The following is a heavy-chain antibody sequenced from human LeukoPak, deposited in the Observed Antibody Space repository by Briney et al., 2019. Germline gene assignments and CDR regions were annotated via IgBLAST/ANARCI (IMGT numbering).Heavy chain of an antibody. CDR3: ASKSSTNWYFDL. CDR2: IYPGDSDT. CDR1: GYSFISYW. Sequence: GEALKISCKGSGYSFISYWIGWGRQMPGKGLEWMGIIYPGDSDTRYSPSLQGHVTISVDKSISTAYLQWTSLKASDTAMYYCASKSSTNWYFDLWGRGTLVTVSS. V-gene: IGHV5-51*01. J-gene: IGHJ2*01. D-gene: IGHD2-2*01.